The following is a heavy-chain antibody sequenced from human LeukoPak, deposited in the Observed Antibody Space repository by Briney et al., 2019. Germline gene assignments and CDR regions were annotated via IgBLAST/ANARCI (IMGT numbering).Heavy chain of an antibody. Sequence: SETLSLTCTVSGGSISSGTYYWTWIRQPAGKGLEWIGRIYTSGSTNYNPSLKSRVTISVDTSKNQFSLKLSSVTAADTAVYYCARSRWRGIAAATKYYFDYWGQGTLVTVSS. J-gene: IGHJ4*02. CDR2: IYTSGST. CDR1: GGSISSGTYY. CDR3: ARSRWRGIAAATKYYFDY. D-gene: IGHD6-13*01. V-gene: IGHV4-61*02.